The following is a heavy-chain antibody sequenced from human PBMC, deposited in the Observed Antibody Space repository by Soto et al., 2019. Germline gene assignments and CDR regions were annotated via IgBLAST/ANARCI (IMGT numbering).Heavy chain of an antibody. CDR1: GFTFSSYG. D-gene: IGHD1-26*01. CDR2: IWYDGSNK. V-gene: IGHV3-33*01. CDR3: ARDLGGVGATSPDFDY. Sequence: QVQLVESGGGVVQPGRSLRLSCAASGFTFSSYGMHWVRQAPGKGLEWVAVIWYDGSNKYYADSVKGRFTISRDNSKNRLYLQMNSLKAENTAVYYCARDLGGVGATSPDFDYWGQGTLVTVSS. J-gene: IGHJ4*02.